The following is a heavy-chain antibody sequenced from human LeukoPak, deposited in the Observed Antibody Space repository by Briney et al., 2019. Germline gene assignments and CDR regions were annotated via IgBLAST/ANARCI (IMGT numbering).Heavy chain of an antibody. D-gene: IGHD3-3*01. CDR2: MNPNSGNT. CDR3: ARDRRGAVTIFGVVINYFDY. V-gene: IGHV1-8*01. CDR1: GYTFTSYD. Sequence: ASVKVSCKASGYTFTSYDINWVRQATGQGLEWMGWMNPNSGNTGYAQKFQGRVTMTRNTSISTAYMELSSLRSEDTAVYYCARDRRGAVTIFGVVINYFDYWGQGTLVTVSS. J-gene: IGHJ4*02.